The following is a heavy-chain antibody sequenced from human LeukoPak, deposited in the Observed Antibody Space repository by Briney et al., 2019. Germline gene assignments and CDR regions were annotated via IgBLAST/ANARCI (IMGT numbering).Heavy chain of an antibody. D-gene: IGHD5-18*01. Sequence: GGSLRLSCAASGFTVSNSYMTWVRQAPGKGLEWVSIIFADGGTYYADSLKGRFTISRDISKNTVFLQMNSLRAEDTAVYYCARTNNYAYVHWGQGTLVSVSS. J-gene: IGHJ4*02. V-gene: IGHV3-66*01. CDR2: IFADGGT. CDR3: ARTNNYAYVH. CDR1: GFTVSNSY.